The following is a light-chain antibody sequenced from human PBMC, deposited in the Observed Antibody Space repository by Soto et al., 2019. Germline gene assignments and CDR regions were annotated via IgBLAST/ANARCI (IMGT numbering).Light chain of an antibody. CDR3: QQYNNWPYT. CDR1: QSVSSN. V-gene: IGKV3-15*01. CDR2: GAS. Sequence: EIVMTQSPATLSVSPGERATLSCRASQSVSSNLAWYQQKPGQTPRLLIYGASTRATGIPARFSGSGSGTEITLTINSLESEDFAVYYCQQYNNWPYTFGQGTKLEIK. J-gene: IGKJ2*01.